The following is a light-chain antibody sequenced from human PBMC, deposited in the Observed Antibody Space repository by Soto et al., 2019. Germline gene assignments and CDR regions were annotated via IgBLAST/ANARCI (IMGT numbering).Light chain of an antibody. CDR2: DVG. Sequence: QSALTQPASVSGSPGQSITISCTGTSSDVGGYNYVSWYQQHPGKAPILIIYDVGSRPSGVSNRFSGSKSGNTASLTISGLQAEDEADYYCSSYTSNTTHVFGTGTKLTVL. CDR1: SSDVGGYNY. CDR3: SSYTSNTTHV. V-gene: IGLV2-14*01. J-gene: IGLJ1*01.